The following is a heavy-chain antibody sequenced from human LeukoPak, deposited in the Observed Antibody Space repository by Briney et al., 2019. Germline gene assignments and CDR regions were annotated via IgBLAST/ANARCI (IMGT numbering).Heavy chain of an antibody. J-gene: IGHJ4*02. CDR3: ARGPLIIEVGRRASLHYDC. D-gene: IGHD6-19*01. CDR2: IGIYNGST. Sequence: ASVKVSCKASGYTFKNYGISWVRQAPGQGLEWMGRIGIYNGSTDYAQKFQGRVTMTTDKSTSTAYMELRSLRSDDTAVYYCARGPLIIEVGRRASLHYDCWGQGTLVTVSS. CDR1: GYTFKNYG. V-gene: IGHV1-18*01.